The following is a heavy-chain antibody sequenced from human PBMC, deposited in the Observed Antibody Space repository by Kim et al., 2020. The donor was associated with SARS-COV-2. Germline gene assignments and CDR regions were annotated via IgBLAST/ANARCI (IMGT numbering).Heavy chain of an antibody. V-gene: IGHV3-23*01. CDR3: AKLNRANLDWMPYDS. D-gene: IGHD3-9*01. CDR2: IHGSGNT. CDR1: EFTFSSYA. J-gene: IGHJ5*02. Sequence: GGSLRLSCAASEFTFSSYAMDWVRQVPGKGLEWVSSIHGSGNTFYAGSVKGRFTISRDNSRDTLYLQMNNLRAEDTAVYYCAKLNRANLDWMPYDSWGQGTLLIVSS.